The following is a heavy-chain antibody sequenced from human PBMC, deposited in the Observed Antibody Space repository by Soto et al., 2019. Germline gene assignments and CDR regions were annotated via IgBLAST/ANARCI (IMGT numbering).Heavy chain of an antibody. V-gene: IGHV3-74*01. CDR1: GFSFTHYR. CDR3: AKAGDWNYVFDF. Sequence: EVQLVESGGGQVQPGGSLRLSCAASGFSFTHYRIHWVRQVPGKGLEWVCRVNADGSSTNYAGFAKGRFTISRDNSKNTAYLEMNNLRVDDTALYYCAKAGDWNYVFDFWGQGTSVIVSS. J-gene: IGHJ4*02. D-gene: IGHD1-7*01. CDR2: VNADGSST.